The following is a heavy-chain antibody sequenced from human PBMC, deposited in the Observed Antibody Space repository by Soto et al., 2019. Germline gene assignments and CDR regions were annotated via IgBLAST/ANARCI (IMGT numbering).Heavy chain of an antibody. J-gene: IGHJ6*03. V-gene: IGHV1-24*01. CDR1: GYTLTELS. Sequence: ASVKVSCKVSGYTLTELSMHWVRQAPGKGLEWMGGFDPEDGETIYAQKFQGRVTMTEDTSTDTAYMELSSLRSEDTAVYYCATGGGYCTNGVCYTRGIPGYYYYMDVWGKGTTVTV. D-gene: IGHD2-8*01. CDR2: FDPEDGET. CDR3: ATGGGYCTNGVCYTRGIPGYYYYMDV.